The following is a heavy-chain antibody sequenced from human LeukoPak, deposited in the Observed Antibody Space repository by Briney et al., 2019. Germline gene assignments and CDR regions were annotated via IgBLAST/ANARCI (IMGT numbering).Heavy chain of an antibody. CDR3: ARVGVRGVIGVSDY. CDR2: ISSSSSTI. J-gene: IGHJ4*02. D-gene: IGHD3-10*01. Sequence: GGSLRLSCVASGFSFSSYFMNWVRQAPGKGLEWVSDISSSSSTIYYADSVKGRFTISRDNAKNSLYLQMNSLRAEDTAVYYCARVGVRGVIGVSDYWGQGTLVTVSS. V-gene: IGHV3-48*04. CDR1: GFSFSSYF.